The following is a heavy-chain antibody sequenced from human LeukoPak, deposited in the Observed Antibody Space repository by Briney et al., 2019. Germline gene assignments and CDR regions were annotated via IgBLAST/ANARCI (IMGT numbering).Heavy chain of an antibody. V-gene: IGHV4-4*02. CDR3: ARVYGDYFFQFDY. CDR2: IYHSGST. D-gene: IGHD4-17*01. CDR1: GGSISSSHW. J-gene: IGHJ4*02. Sequence: PSGTLFLTCAVPGGSISSSHWWRWVRQPPGKGLEWIGEIYHSGSTYYNPSPKSRVTISVDTSKNQFSLKLSSVTAADTAVYYCARVYGDYFFQFDYWGQGTLVTVSS.